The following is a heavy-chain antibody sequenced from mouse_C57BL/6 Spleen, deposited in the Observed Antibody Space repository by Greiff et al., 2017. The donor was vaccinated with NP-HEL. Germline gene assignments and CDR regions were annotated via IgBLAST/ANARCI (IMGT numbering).Heavy chain of an antibody. J-gene: IGHJ3*01. CDR2: IRSKSNNYAT. D-gene: IGHD2-2*01. CDR3: VRVYYGYDGWFAY. CDR1: GFSFNTYA. V-gene: IGHV10-1*01. Sequence: EVQVVESGGGLVQPKGSLKLSCAASGFSFNTYAMNWVRQAPGKGLEWVARIRSKSNNYATYYAVSVKDRFTISRYDSESMLYLQMNNLKTEDTAMYYCVRVYYGYDGWFAYWGQGTLVTVSA.